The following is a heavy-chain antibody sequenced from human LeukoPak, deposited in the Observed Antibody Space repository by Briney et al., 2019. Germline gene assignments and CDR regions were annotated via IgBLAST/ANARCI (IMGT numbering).Heavy chain of an antibody. D-gene: IGHD1-26*01. J-gene: IGHJ4*02. CDR1: GGSFSGYY. V-gene: IGHV4-34*01. Sequence: SETLSLTCAVYGGSFSGYYWSWIRQPPGKGLEWIGEINHSGSTNYNPSLKSRVTISVDTSKNQFSLKLSSVTAADTAVYYCERGPPSYSGSYSDYWGQGTLVTVSS. CDR3: ERGPPSYSGSYSDY. CDR2: INHSGST.